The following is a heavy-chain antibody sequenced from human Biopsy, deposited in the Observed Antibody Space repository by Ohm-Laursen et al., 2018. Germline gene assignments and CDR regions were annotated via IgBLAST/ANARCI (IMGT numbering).Heavy chain of an antibody. D-gene: IGHD6-19*01. CDR2: IYSGGNT. CDR1: GDSLTSGPEN. Sequence: SETLSLTCTVYGDSLTSGPENWSWIRQSPGQGLEYIGFIYSGGNTNYNPSLKNRVTMSVDTSKNQFYLELYSVTAADTAVYYCARGRRTSGWPYFDNWGQGALVIVSP. CDR3: ARGRRTSGWPYFDN. J-gene: IGHJ4*02. V-gene: IGHV4-61*01.